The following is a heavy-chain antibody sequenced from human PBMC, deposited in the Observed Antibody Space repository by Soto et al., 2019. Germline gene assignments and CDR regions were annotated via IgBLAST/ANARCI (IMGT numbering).Heavy chain of an antibody. CDR1: GFTFSSYS. D-gene: IGHD4-17*01. Sequence: PGGSLRLSCAASGFTFSSYSMNWVRQAPGKGLEWVSSISSSSSYIYYADSVKGRFTISRDNAKNSLYLQMNSLRAEDTAVYYCARESPRPGADYGDYEPLDYWGQGTLVTVSS. V-gene: IGHV3-21*01. CDR2: ISSSSSYI. J-gene: IGHJ4*02. CDR3: ARESPRPGADYGDYEPLDY.